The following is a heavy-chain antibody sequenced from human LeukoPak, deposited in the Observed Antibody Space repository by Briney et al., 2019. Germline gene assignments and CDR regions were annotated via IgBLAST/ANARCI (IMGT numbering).Heavy chain of an antibody. Sequence: GGSLRLSCAASGFTFSSYAMHWVRQAPGKGLEWVAVISYDGSNKYYADSVKGRFTISRDNSKNTLYLQMNSLRAEDTAVYYCASIAAAGQGYWGQGTLVTVSS. CDR3: ASIAAAGQGY. J-gene: IGHJ4*02. V-gene: IGHV3-30-3*01. CDR2: ISYDGSNK. D-gene: IGHD6-13*01. CDR1: GFTFSSYA.